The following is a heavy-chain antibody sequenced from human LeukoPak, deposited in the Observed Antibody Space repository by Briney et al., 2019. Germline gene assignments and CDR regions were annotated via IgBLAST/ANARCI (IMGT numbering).Heavy chain of an antibody. J-gene: IGHJ4*02. CDR2: ISAYNGNT. CDR1: GYTFTSYG. V-gene: IGHV1-18*01. D-gene: IGHD6-13*01. Sequence: ASVKVSCKASGYTFTSYGISWVRQAPGQGLEWMGWISAYNGNTNYAQKLQGRVTMTTDTSTSTAYMELSRLRSDDTAVYYCARAAFPGSSWYGYYFDYWGQGTLVTVSS. CDR3: ARAAFPGSSWYGYYFDY.